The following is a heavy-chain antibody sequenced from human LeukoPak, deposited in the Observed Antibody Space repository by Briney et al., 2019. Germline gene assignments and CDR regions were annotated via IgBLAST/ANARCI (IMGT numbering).Heavy chain of an antibody. D-gene: IGHD6-19*01. Sequence: GGSLRLSCAASGFTFSNYSMTWVRQAPGKGLEWVSFISSSSSYIYYADSVKGRFTISRDNAKNSLYLQMNSLRAEDTAIYYCARALAVAAYFDYWGQGTLVTVSS. CDR1: GFTFSNYS. CDR2: ISSSSSYI. J-gene: IGHJ4*02. CDR3: ARALAVAAYFDY. V-gene: IGHV3-21*01.